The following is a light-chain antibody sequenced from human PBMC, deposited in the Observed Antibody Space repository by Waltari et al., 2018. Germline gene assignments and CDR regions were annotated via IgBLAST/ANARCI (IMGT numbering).Light chain of an antibody. CDR2: EVT. CDR1: NSDVGNYNL. J-gene: IGLJ3*02. Sequence: QAALTQPASVSGSPGQSITISCTGSNSDVGNYNLVSWYQKHPGKAPKLIIYEVTNRPSGISDRFSGFKTGNTASLTISGLQAEDEADDYCCSYAGSWIWVFGGGTELTVL. V-gene: IGLV2-23*02. CDR3: CSYAGSWIWV.